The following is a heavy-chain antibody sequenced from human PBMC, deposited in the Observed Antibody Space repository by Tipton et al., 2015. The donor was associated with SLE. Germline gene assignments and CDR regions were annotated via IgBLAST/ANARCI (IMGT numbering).Heavy chain of an antibody. CDR2: ISAAGTS. CDR3: AMSTGWPGFDF. J-gene: IGHJ4*02. CDR1: GASISSPTYY. V-gene: IGHV4-61*09. D-gene: IGHD6-19*01. Sequence: TLSLTCTVSGASISSPTYYYTWIRQPAGKGLEWIGHISAAGTSNYNPSLKSRATMSVNTSKNQFSLQLRSVGASDAAIYYCAMSTGWPGFDFWGQGILVAVSS.